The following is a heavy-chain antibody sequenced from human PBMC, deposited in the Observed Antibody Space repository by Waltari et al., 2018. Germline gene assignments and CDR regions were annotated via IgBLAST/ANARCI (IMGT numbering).Heavy chain of an antibody. CDR3: ASGGWGFYLGY. J-gene: IGHJ4*02. V-gene: IGHV3-21*01. D-gene: IGHD3-16*01. Sequence: EVQLVESGGGLVKPGGSLRLSCAASGCSFRTYSMNWVRQAPGKGLEWISSISADSSYRHYAESVKGRFTVSRDNAKNSLSLQINSLRAEDTAVYYCASGGWGFYLGYWGQGALVTVSS. CDR2: ISADSSYR. CDR1: GCSFRTYS.